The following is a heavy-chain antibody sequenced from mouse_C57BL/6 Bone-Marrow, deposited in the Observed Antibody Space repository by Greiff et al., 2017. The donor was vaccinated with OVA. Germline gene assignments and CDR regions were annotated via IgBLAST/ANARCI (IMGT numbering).Heavy chain of an antibody. J-gene: IGHJ1*03. CDR2: IYPGSGST. CDR3: ANYGGSYWYFDV. Sequence: VQLQQPGAELVKPGASVKMSCKASGYTFTSYWITWVKQRPGRGLEWIGDIYPGSGSTNYNEKFKSKATLTVDTSSRTAYMQLSILTSEDSAVYYCANYGGSYWYFDVWGTGTTVTVSS. CDR1: GYTFTSYW. V-gene: IGHV1-55*01. D-gene: IGHD1-1*01.